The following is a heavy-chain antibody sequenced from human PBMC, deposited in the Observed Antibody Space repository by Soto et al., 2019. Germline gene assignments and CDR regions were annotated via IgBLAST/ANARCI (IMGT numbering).Heavy chain of an antibody. CDR1: GFTFSSYT. CDR3: ARGPYDFWSGYIADAFDV. Sequence: ESGGSVVQPGRSRRLSCAASGFTFSSYTLHWVRQAPGKGLEWVALISYDGSNKYYADSVKGRFTISRDNSKNTLYLQMNSLRPEDTALFYCARGPYDFWSGYIADAFDVWGQGTMVTVSS. V-gene: IGHV3-30-3*01. D-gene: IGHD3-3*01. CDR2: ISYDGSNK. J-gene: IGHJ3*01.